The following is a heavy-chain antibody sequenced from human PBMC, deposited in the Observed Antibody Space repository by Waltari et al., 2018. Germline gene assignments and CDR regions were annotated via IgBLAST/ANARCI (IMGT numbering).Heavy chain of an antibody. CDR3: ARGTHYYGSGSYFLEGRELHLVELSFDY. CDR2: INAGNGNT. D-gene: IGHD3-10*01. CDR1: GYTFTSYA. V-gene: IGHV1-3*01. Sequence: QVQLVQSGAEVKKPGASVKVSCKASGYTFTSYAMHWVRQAPGQRLEWMGWINAGNGNTKYSQKFQGRVTITRDTSASTAYMELSSLRSEDTAGYYCARGTHYYGSGSYFLEGRELHLVELSFDYWGQGTLVTVSS. J-gene: IGHJ4*02.